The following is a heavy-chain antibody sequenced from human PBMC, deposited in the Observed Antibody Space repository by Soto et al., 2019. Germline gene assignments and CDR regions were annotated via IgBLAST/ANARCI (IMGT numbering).Heavy chain of an antibody. CDR3: ARIGGVLSRVVNAFDI. Sequence: ASVKVSCNASGYTFTSYDINWVRQATGQGLEWMGWMNPNSGNTGYAQKFQGRVTMTRNTSISTAYMELSSLRSEDTAVYYCARIGGVLSRVVNAFDIWGQGTMVTVSS. CDR1: GYTFTSYD. V-gene: IGHV1-8*01. J-gene: IGHJ3*02. D-gene: IGHD3-3*01. CDR2: MNPNSGNT.